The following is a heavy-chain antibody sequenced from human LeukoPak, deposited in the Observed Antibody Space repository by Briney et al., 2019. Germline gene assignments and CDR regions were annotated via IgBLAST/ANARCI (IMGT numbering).Heavy chain of an antibody. D-gene: IGHD3-16*02. Sequence: SETLSLTCTVSGYSISSDYYWGWIRQPPGKGLEWIGFIYHSGSTYYNPSLKSRVTISVDTSKNQFSLKLSSVTAADTAVYYCARYDVWGTYRAFDYWGQGTLVTVSS. J-gene: IGHJ4*02. V-gene: IGHV4-38-2*02. CDR1: GYSISSDYY. CDR3: ARYDVWGTYRAFDY. CDR2: IYHSGST.